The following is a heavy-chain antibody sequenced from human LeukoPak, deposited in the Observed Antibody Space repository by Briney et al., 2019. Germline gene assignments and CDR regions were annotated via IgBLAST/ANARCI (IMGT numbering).Heavy chain of an antibody. V-gene: IGHV4-34*01. D-gene: IGHD2-2*01. CDR2: INHSGST. J-gene: IGHJ6*02. CDR1: GGSFSGYY. Sequence: SETLSLTCAVYGGSFSGYYWSWIRQPPGKGLEWIGEINHSGSTNYNPSLKSRVTISVDTSKNQFSLKLSSVTAADTAVYYCARGRVRGYCSSTSCYYYYGMDVWCQGTTVTVSS. CDR3: ARGRVRGYCSSTSCYYYYGMDV.